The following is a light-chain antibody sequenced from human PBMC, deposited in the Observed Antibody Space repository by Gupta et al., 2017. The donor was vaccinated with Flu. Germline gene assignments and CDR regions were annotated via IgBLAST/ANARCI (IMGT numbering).Light chain of an antibody. Sequence: QSVLTQPPSVSAAPGQKVTISCSGSSSNIGNNYVSWYQQLPGTAPKLLIYENNKRPAGIPDRFSGSKSDTSATLGITGLQTGEEADYYCGTGDSSLSGWVLGGGTKLTVL. J-gene: IGLJ3*02. CDR1: SSNIGNNY. CDR2: ENN. V-gene: IGLV1-51*02. CDR3: GTGDSSLSGWV.